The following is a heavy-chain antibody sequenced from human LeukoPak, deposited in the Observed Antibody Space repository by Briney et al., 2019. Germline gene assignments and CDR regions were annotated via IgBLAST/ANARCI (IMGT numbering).Heavy chain of an antibody. V-gene: IGHV1-2*06. CDR2: INPNSGGT. CDR1: GYTFAGYY. Sequence: ASVKVSCKASGYTFAGYYMHWVRQAPGQGLEWMGRINPNSGGTNYAQKFQGRVTMTRDTSISTAYMELSRLRSDDTAVYYCARTGKEGKYYYDSSGYYYVWGQGTLVTVPS. D-gene: IGHD3-22*01. J-gene: IGHJ4*02. CDR3: ARTGKEGKYYYDSSGYYYV.